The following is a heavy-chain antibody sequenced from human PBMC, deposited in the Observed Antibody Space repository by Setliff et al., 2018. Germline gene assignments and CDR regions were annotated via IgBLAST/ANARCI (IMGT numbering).Heavy chain of an antibody. D-gene: IGHD3-9*01. V-gene: IGHV1-8*03. J-gene: IGHJ6*03. CDR1: GYTFTSYD. Sequence: ASVKVSCKASGYTFTSYDINWVRQATGQGLEWMGWMNPNSGNTGYAQKFQGRVTITRNTSISTAYMELSSLRSEDTAVYYCATALRYFDWLSPYYYYYYYMDVWGKGTTVTVSS. CDR2: MNPNSGNT. CDR3: ATALRYFDWLSPYYYYYYYMDV.